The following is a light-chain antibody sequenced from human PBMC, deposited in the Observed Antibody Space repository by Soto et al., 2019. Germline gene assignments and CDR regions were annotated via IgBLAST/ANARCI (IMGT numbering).Light chain of an antibody. CDR2: GAS. CDR3: QQYGSSQWT. Sequence: EIVLTQSPGTLSLSPGERATLSCRASQSVSSNLAWYQQKPGQAPRLLIYGASTRATGIPARFSGSGSGTDFTLTISRLEPEDFAVYYCQQYGSSQWTFGQGTKVDI. V-gene: IGKV3-20*01. J-gene: IGKJ1*01. CDR1: QSVSSN.